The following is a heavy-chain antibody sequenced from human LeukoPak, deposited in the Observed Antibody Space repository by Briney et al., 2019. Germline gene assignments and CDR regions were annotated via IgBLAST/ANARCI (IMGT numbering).Heavy chain of an antibody. D-gene: IGHD2-15*01. CDR3: VVGGSPGY. V-gene: IGHV3-74*01. Sequence: GGSLRLSCAASGLAFSAYKMHWVRQAPRKGLVWVSRISTDGYTTDYADFVQGRFTASRDNTKNTWSLEMNSQRAEDTAVYYCVVGGSPGYWGQGTLVTVSS. CDR2: ISTDGYTT. J-gene: IGHJ4*02. CDR1: GLAFSAYK.